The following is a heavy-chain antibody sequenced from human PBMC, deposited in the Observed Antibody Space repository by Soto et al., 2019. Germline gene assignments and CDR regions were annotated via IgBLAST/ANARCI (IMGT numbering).Heavy chain of an antibody. V-gene: IGHV4-31*03. CDR1: GGSIGSGAYY. D-gene: IGHD2-15*01. J-gene: IGHJ5*02. Sequence: QVQLQESDPGLVKPSQTLSLTCTVSGGSIGSGAYYWSWIRQHPGKGMEWIGYIYSRGKTYYNPSLESGISISLDTSKNQLSLKLNSVTAADTAVYYCAGGGLCSGGSCYSTRDRWGQGTLVTVSS. CDR3: AGGGLCSGGSCYSTRDR. CDR2: IYSRGKT.